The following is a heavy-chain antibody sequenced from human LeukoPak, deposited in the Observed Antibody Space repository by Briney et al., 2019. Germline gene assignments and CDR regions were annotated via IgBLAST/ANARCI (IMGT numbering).Heavy chain of an antibody. D-gene: IGHD5-18*01. CDR1: GGSISSGYY. J-gene: IGHJ4*02. CDR3: ARLRGYSYGHFDY. CDR2: IYHSGST. Sequence: SETLSLTCTVSGGSISSGYYWGWIRQPPGKGLEWIGSIYHSGSTYYNPSLKSRVTISVDTSKNQFSLKLSSVTAADTAVYYCARLRGYSYGHFDYWGQGTLVTVSS. V-gene: IGHV4-38-2*02.